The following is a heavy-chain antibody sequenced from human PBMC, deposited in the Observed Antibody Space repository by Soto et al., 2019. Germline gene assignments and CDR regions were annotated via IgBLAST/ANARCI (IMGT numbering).Heavy chain of an antibody. Sequence: QVQLVESGGGVDQPGRSLRLSCAASGFTFSSYGMHWVRQAPGKGLEWVAVIWYDGSNKYYADSVKGRFTISRDNSKNTLYLQMNSLRAEDTAVYYCARGNYLGAFDIWGQGTMVTVSS. CDR1: GFTFSSYG. CDR3: ARGNYLGAFDI. J-gene: IGHJ3*02. D-gene: IGHD3-10*01. CDR2: IWYDGSNK. V-gene: IGHV3-33*01.